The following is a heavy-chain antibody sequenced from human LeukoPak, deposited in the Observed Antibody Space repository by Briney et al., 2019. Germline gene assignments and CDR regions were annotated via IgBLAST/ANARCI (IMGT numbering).Heavy chain of an antibody. D-gene: IGHD3-10*01. J-gene: IGHJ4*02. CDR3: ARYYYGSGSYYRKPGFDY. V-gene: IGHV4-34*01. Sequence: SETLSLTCAVYGGSLSGYYWSWIRQPPGKGLEWNGEINHSGSTNYNPSLKSRVTISVDTSKNQFSLKLSSVTAADTAVYYCARYYYGSGSYYRKPGFDYWGQATLVTVSS. CDR1: GGSLSGYY. CDR2: INHSGST.